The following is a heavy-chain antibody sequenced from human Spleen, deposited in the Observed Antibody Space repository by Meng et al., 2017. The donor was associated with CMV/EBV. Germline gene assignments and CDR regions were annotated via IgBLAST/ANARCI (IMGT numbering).Heavy chain of an antibody. CDR3: AKIKTYDFDSSGYFDS. CDR1: AGSIGTYD. J-gene: IGHJ4*02. Sequence: SAGSIGTYDWSWIRQPPGKGLECIGYISYSGITNYNPSLKSRVTISVDTSRNQFSLRLTSVTAADTAVYYCAKIKTYDFDSSGYFDSWGQGTLVTVSS. CDR2: ISYSGIT. D-gene: IGHD3-22*01. V-gene: IGHV4-59*01.